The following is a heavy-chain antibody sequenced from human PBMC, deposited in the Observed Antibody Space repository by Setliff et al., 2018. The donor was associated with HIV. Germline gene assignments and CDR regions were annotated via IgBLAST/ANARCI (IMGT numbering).Heavy chain of an antibody. CDR3: ARALGAFDI. CDR2: ISSSSSTI. Sequence: PGESLKISCAASGFTFSSYSMNWVRQAPGKGLEWVSYISSSSSTIYYADSVKGRFTISRDNAKNSLYLQMNSLRAEDTAVYYCARALGAFDIWGQGTMVTVSS. CDR1: GFTFSSYS. V-gene: IGHV3-48*04. J-gene: IGHJ3*02.